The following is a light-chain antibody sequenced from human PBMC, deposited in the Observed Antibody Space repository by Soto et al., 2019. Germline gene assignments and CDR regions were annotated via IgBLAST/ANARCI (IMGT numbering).Light chain of an antibody. Sequence: DIVLTQSPGTLSLSPGERATLSCRASQSVTSSYLAWYQHKHGQAPRLLIYGASSRATGIPDRFSGSGSGTDFTLTISRLEPEDFAVYFCQQYGALPRFGQGTRLEIK. V-gene: IGKV3-20*01. CDR1: QSVTSSY. CDR3: QQYGALPR. CDR2: GAS. J-gene: IGKJ5*01.